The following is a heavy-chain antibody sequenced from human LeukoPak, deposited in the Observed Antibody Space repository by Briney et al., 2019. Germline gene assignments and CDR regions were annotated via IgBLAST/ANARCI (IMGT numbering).Heavy chain of an antibody. D-gene: IGHD3-10*01. V-gene: IGHV1-2*02. J-gene: IGHJ4*02. CDR2: INPHTGVT. Sequence: EASVKVSCKASGYTFTGYYMHWVRQAPGQGLEWMGWINPHTGVTKYAQKFQGRVTMTRDMSISTVYVELRRLRSDDTAMYYGARANYYGSGKYDFDFDYWGQGTLVTVSS. CDR3: ARANYYGSGKYDFDFDY. CDR1: GYTFTGYY.